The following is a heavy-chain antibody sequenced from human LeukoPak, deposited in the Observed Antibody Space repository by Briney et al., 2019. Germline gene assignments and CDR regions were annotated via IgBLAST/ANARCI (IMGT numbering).Heavy chain of an antibody. CDR1: GFSFNNYA. Sequence: GGSLRLSCAASGFSFNNYAMNWVRQAPGKGLEWVSSISSSSSYIYYADSVKGRFTISRDNSKNTLYLQMNSPRAEDTAVYYCAKEGSSGSYFSFYYYYYMDVWGKGTTVTISS. J-gene: IGHJ6*03. D-gene: IGHD3-10*01. V-gene: IGHV3-21*01. CDR3: AKEGSSGSYFSFYYYYYMDV. CDR2: ISSSSSYI.